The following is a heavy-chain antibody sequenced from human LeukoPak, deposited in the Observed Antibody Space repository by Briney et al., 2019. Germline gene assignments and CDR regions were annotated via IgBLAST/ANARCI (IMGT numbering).Heavy chain of an antibody. D-gene: IGHD1-14*01. CDR3: ARLGGTDNEFGY. V-gene: IGHV5-51*01. CDR2: IYPADSDT. CDR1: GYIFTNYW. J-gene: IGHJ4*02. Sequence: GESLKISCKASGYIFTNYWIGWVRQLPGKGLEWVGIIYPADSDTRYSPSFQGQVTFSADKSISTAYLQWSSLKASDTAVYYCARLGGTDNEFGYWGQGTLVTVSS.